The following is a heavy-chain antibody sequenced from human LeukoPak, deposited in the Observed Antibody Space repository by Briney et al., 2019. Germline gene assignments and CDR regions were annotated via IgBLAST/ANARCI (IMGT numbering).Heavy chain of an antibody. J-gene: IGHJ6*04. Sequence: ASVKVSCKASGYTFTSYGISWVRQAPGQGLEWMGWISAYNGNTNYAQKLQGRVTMTTDTSTSTAYMELRSLRSDDTAVYYCARGGDIVVVPANGGLDVWGKGTTVTVSP. CDR2: ISAYNGNT. CDR3: ARGGDIVVVPANGGLDV. D-gene: IGHD2-2*01. V-gene: IGHV1-18*01. CDR1: GYTFTSYG.